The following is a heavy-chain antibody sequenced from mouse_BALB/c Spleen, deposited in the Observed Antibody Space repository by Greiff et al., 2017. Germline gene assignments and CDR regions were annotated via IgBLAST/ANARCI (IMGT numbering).Heavy chain of an antibody. CDR1: GFTFSDYY. Sequence: EVKLMESGGGLVKPGGSLKLSCAASGFTFSDYYMSWVRQTPEKRLEWVATLSDGGSYTYYPDSVKGRFTISRDNAKNNLYLQMSSLKSEDTAMYYNARDRGESDPSWFAYWGQGTLVTVSA. CDR3: ARDRGESDPSWFAY. CDR2: LSDGGSYT. V-gene: IGHV5-4*02. D-gene: IGHD1-3*01. J-gene: IGHJ3*01.